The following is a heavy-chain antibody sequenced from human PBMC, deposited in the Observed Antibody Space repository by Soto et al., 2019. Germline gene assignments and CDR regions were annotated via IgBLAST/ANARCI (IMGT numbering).Heavy chain of an antibody. V-gene: IGHV6-1*01. CDR3: AREGPLVPAAKRPHDASAI. D-gene: IGHD2-2*01. J-gene: IGHJ3*02. CDR1: GDSVSSNSAA. Sequence: SETLSLTCAISGDSVSSNSAAWNWVRQSPSRGLEWLGRTYYRSKWYNDYAVSVKSRITINPDTSKNQFSLQLNSVTPEDTAVYYCAREGPLVPAAKRPHDASAIWGQGTMVTVSS. CDR2: TYYRSKWYN.